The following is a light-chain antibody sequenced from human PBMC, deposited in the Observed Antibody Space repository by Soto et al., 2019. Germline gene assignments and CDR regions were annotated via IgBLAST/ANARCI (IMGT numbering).Light chain of an antibody. CDR3: SSYPSSDTLYV. CDR1: SSDVGDNNY. CDR2: DVT. V-gene: IGLV2-14*03. J-gene: IGLJ1*01. Sequence: QSVLTQPASVSGSPGQSITISCTGTSSDVGDNNYVSWYQHHPGKAPKLMIYDVTHRPSGISNRFSGSKSGNPASLTISVLQAEDEADYYCSSYPSSDTLYVFGTGTKFTVL.